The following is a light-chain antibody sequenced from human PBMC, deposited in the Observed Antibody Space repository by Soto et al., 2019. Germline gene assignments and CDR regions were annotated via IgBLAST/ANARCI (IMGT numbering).Light chain of an antibody. V-gene: IGLV2-8*01. CDR1: SSDVGVYNY. J-gene: IGLJ2*01. CDR2: EVS. Sequence: QSALTQPPSASGSPGQSVTISCTGTSSDVGVYNYVSWYQQHPGKAPKLMIYEVSKRPSGVPDRFSGSKSGNTASLTVSGLQAEDEADYYCSSFAGNNILVFGGGTKLT. CDR3: SSFAGNNILV.